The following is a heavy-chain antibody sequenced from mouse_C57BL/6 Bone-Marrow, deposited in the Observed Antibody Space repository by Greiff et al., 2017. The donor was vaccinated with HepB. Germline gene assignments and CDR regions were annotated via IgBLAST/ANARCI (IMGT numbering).Heavy chain of an antibody. CDR1: GFTFSSYA. CDR3: ARDYYGSSYDYYAMDY. J-gene: IGHJ4*01. V-gene: IGHV5-4*01. Sequence: EVQLVESGGGLVKPGGSLKLSCGASGFTFSSYAMSWVRQTPEKRLEWVATISDGGSYTYYPDNVKGRFTISRDNAKNNLYLQMSHLKSEDTAMYYCARDYYGSSYDYYAMDYWGQGTSVTVSS. CDR2: ISDGGSYT. D-gene: IGHD1-1*01.